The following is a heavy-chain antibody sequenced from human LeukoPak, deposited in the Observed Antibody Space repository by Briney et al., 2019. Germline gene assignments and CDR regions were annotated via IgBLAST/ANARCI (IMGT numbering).Heavy chain of an antibody. CDR1: GFTFSDHY. D-gene: IGHD4-11*01. Sequence: GGSLRLSCAASGFTFSDHYMAWVRHAPGKGLEWVGRTRDKATSYTTDYAASVKGRFTISRDDSKNSLSLQMHSLKSEDTAVYYCARVGVMKTTVDYWGQGVLITVSS. V-gene: IGHV3-72*01. CDR3: ARVGVMKTTVDY. J-gene: IGHJ4*02. CDR2: TRDKATSYTT.